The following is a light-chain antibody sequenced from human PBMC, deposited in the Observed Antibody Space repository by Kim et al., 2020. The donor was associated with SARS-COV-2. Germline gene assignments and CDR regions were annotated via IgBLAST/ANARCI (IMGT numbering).Light chain of an antibody. J-gene: IGLJ3*02. CDR3: QSYDSGLSGSGV. V-gene: IGLV1-40*01. CDR1: SSNIGAGYN. Sequence: VPMSCTGSSSNIGAGYNVHWYQQLPGTAPKLLIYDNNNRPSRDPDRFSGSKSATSASLAITGLQAEDEADYYCQSYDSGLSGSGVFGGGTQLTVL. CDR2: DNN.